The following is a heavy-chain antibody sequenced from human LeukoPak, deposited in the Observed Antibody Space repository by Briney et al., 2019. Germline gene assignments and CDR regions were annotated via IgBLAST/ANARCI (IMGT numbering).Heavy chain of an antibody. CDR2: INHDGSST. CDR3: ARDSDYGGKGVLDV. D-gene: IGHD4-23*01. Sequence: GGSLRLSCATSGFTFSTFWMHWVRQAPGKGLVWVSRINHDGSSTNYADSVKGRFTISRDNAKNSLYLQMNSLRAEDTAVYYCARDSDYGGKGVLDVWGKGTTVTVSS. J-gene: IGHJ6*04. CDR1: GFTFSTFW. V-gene: IGHV3-74*01.